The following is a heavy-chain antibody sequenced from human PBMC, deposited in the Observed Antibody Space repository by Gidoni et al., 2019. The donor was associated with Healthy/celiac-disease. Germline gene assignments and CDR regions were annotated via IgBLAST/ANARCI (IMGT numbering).Heavy chain of an antibody. J-gene: IGHJ4*02. V-gene: IGHV4-59*01. CDR3: ATHVGASGSYSFDY. Sequence: QPPGKGLEWIGYIYYSGSTNYNPSLKSRVTISVDTSKNQFSLKLSSVTAADTAVYYCATHVGASGSYSFDYWGQGTLVTVSS. D-gene: IGHD1-26*01. CDR2: IYYSGST.